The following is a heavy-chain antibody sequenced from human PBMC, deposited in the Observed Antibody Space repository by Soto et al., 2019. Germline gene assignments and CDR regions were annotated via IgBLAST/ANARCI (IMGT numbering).Heavy chain of an antibody. J-gene: IGHJ6*02. CDR3: ARDDEYSGNGMDV. Sequence: QVQLVESGGGVVQPGRSLRLSCAASEFTFSHYGMHWVRQAPGKGLEWVAVILNDGSNRYHADSVKDRFTISRDNSKNTLYLQMNSLRAEDTAVYYCARDDEYSGNGMDVWGQGTTVTV. D-gene: IGHD3-10*01. CDR1: EFTFSHYG. V-gene: IGHV3-33*01. CDR2: ILNDGSNR.